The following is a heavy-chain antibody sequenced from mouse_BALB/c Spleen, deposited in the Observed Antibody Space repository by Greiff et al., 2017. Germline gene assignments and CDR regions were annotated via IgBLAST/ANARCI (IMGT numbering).Heavy chain of an antibody. CDR3: TRLPTDYYAMDY. CDR2: IYPGNSDT. D-gene: IGHD4-1*02. Sequence: EVQLQQSGTVLARPGASVKMSCKASGYTFTSYWMHWVKQRPGQGLEWIGAIYPGNSDTSYNQKFKGKAKLTAVTSTSTAYMELSSLTNEDSAVYYCTRLPTDYYAMDYWGQGTSVTVSS. J-gene: IGHJ4*01. CDR1: GYTFTSYW. V-gene: IGHV1-5*01.